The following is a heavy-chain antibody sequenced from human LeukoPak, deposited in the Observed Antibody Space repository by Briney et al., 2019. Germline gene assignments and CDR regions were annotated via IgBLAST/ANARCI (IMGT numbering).Heavy chain of an antibody. CDR2: ISGSGGST. CDR3: AREEHDYVWGSYRYYYYYGIDV. Sequence: GGSLRLSCTASGFTFSSYAMSWVRQAPGKGLEWVSAISGSGGSTHYADSVKGRFTISRDNSKNTLYLQMNSLRAEDTAVYYCAREEHDYVWGSYRYYYYYGIDVWGQGTTVTVSS. V-gene: IGHV3-23*01. CDR1: GFTFSSYA. J-gene: IGHJ6*02. D-gene: IGHD3-16*02.